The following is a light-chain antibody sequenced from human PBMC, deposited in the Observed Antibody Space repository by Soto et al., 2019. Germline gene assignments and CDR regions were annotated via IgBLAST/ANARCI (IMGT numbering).Light chain of an antibody. J-gene: IGKJ2*01. V-gene: IGKV4-1*01. CDR1: QSVLYSSNNKNY. CDR3: QQYYSTPPT. Sequence: DIVMTQSPDSLAVSLGERATINCKSSQSVLYSSNNKNYLAWYQQKPGQAPKLLIYWASTRESGVPDRFSGSGSGTDFTLTTSSLQAEDVAVYYCQQYYSTPPTFGQGTKLEIK. CDR2: WAS.